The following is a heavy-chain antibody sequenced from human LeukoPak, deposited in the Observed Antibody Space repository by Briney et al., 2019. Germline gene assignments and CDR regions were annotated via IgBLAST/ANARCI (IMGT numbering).Heavy chain of an antibody. Sequence: ASVKVSCKTSGYTFVDYFIHWVRQAPGQGLEWMGGFDPEDGETIYAQKFQGRVTMTEDTSTDTAYMELSSLRSEDTAVYYCATGGAYDFWSGYYYSFDYWGQGTLVTVSS. CDR1: GYTFVDYF. J-gene: IGHJ4*02. D-gene: IGHD3-3*01. CDR3: ATGGAYDFWSGYYYSFDY. CDR2: FDPEDGET. V-gene: IGHV1-24*01.